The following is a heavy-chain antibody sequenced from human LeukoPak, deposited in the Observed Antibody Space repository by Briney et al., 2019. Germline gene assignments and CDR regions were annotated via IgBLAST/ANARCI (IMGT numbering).Heavy chain of an antibody. Sequence: SETLSLTCAVYGGSFSGYYWSWIRQPPGKGLEWIGEINHSGSTNYNPSLKSRVTISVDTSKNQFSLKLSSVTAADTAVYYCASRKGPVAPSRWGQGTLVTVSS. D-gene: IGHD6-19*01. J-gene: IGHJ4*02. CDR2: INHSGST. V-gene: IGHV4-34*01. CDR3: ASRKGPVAPSR. CDR1: GGSFSGYY.